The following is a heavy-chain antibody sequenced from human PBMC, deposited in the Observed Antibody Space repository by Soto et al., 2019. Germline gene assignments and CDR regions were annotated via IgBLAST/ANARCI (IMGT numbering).Heavy chain of an antibody. J-gene: IGHJ6*02. V-gene: IGHV1-69*13. D-gene: IGHD2-2*01. Sequence: SVKVSCKASGGTFGSYAISWVRQAPGQGPEWMGGIIPIPGTANYAQKFQGRVTIAADESTSTAYMELSSLRSEDTAVYYCARSQGSSTSLEIYYYYYYGMDVWGQGTTVTVSS. CDR3: ARSQGSSTSLEIYYYYYYGMDV. CDR2: IIPIPGTA. CDR1: GGTFGSYA.